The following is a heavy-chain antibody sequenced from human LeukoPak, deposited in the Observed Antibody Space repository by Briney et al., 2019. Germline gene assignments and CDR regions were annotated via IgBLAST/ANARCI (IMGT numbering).Heavy chain of an antibody. J-gene: IGHJ4*02. CDR1: GFTFSSYA. CDR2: ISGSGGST. V-gene: IGHV3-23*01. Sequence: AGGSLRLSCAASGFTFSSYAMSWVRQAPGKGLEWVSAISGSGGSTYYADSVKGRFTISRDNSKNTLYLQMNSMRAEDTAVYYCAKDPSTVTTSYFDYWGQGTLVTVSS. D-gene: IGHD4-17*01. CDR3: AKDPSTVTTSYFDY.